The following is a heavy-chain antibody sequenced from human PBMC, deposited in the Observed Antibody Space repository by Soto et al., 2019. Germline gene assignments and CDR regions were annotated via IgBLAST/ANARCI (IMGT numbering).Heavy chain of an antibody. V-gene: IGHV1-18*01. J-gene: IGHJ6*02. CDR2: ISAYNGNT. D-gene: IGHD6-13*01. Sequence: ASVKVSCKASGYTFTSYGISWVRQARGQGLEWMGWISAYNGNTNYAQKLQGRVTMTTDTSTSTAYMELRRLRSDETDVYYCARDSDSSSWSPWGLPYYGMDVWRQGTSVTVSS. CDR3: ARDSDSSSWSPWGLPYYGMDV. CDR1: GYTFTSYG.